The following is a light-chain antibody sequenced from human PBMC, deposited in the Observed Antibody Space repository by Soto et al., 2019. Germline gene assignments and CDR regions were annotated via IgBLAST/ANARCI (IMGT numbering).Light chain of an antibody. CDR1: ISDVGSYKF. Sequence: QSVLTQPASVSGSPGQSITISCTGTISDVGSYKFVSWYQQHPGKAPKLMIYEGSKRPSGVSNRFSGSKSGNTASLTISGLQAEDEADYYCCSYAGSSTLVFGGGTKLTVL. V-gene: IGLV2-23*01. J-gene: IGLJ2*01. CDR3: CSYAGSSTLV. CDR2: EGS.